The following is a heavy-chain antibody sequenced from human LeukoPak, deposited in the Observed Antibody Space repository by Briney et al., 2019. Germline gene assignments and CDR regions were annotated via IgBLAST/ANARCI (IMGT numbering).Heavy chain of an antibody. D-gene: IGHD3-10*01. CDR3: ARENGSERSPPTYYFDY. CDR1: GDTFSTSA. CDR2: IVPFFGTP. Sequence: ASVKVSCKASGDTFSTSAISWVRQAPGQGLEWMGGIVPFFGTPDYAQKFQGRVTISTDASTHTAYMELSSLRSEDTAVYYCARENGSERSPPTYYFDYWGQGTLVTVSS. V-gene: IGHV1-69*05. J-gene: IGHJ4*02.